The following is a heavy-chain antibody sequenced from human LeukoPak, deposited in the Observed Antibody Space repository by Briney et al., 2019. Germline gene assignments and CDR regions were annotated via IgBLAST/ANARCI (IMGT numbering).Heavy chain of an antibody. D-gene: IGHD6-13*01. CDR1: GGSISSYY. J-gene: IGHJ4*02. V-gene: IGHV4-59*01. CDR2: IYYSGGT. Sequence: SETLSLTCTVSGGSISSYYWSWIRQPPGKGLEWIGYIYYSGGTNYNPSLKSRVTISVDTSKNQFSLKLSSVTAADTAVYYCARDHKGIAALWGQGTLVTVSS. CDR3: ARDHKGIAAL.